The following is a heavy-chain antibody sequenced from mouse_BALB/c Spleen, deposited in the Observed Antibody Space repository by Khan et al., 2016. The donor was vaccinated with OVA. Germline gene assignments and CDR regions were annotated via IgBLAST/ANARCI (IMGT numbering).Heavy chain of an antibody. Sequence: EVELVESGGDLVKPGGSLNLSCEASGFTFSSYGMSWLRQTPDKRLEWVATISNGGSYTYFPDSVKGRLTISRDNAKNNLYLQMSSLKSEDTAMYYCARHRFTTATAWFAYWGQGTLVTVFA. D-gene: IGHD1-2*01. CDR1: GFTFSSYG. CDR2: ISNGGSYT. J-gene: IGHJ3*01. V-gene: IGHV5-6*01. CDR3: ARHRFTTATAWFAY.